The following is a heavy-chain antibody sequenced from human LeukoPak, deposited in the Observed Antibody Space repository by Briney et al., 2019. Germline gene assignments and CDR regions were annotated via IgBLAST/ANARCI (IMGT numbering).Heavy chain of an antibody. CDR3: ARGSRGTVAGTGDY. J-gene: IGHJ4*02. D-gene: IGHD6-19*01. Sequence: GRSLRLSCAASGFTFNTYSMNWVRQAPGKGLEWVSYISTSSSTIYYADSVRGRFTISRDNAKNSLYLQMNSLRDEDTAVYYCARGSRGTVAGTGDYWGQGTLVTVSS. V-gene: IGHV3-48*02. CDR1: GFTFNTYS. CDR2: ISTSSSTI.